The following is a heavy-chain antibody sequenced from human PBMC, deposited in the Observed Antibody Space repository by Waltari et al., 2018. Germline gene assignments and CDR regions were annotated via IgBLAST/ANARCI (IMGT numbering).Heavy chain of an antibody. CDR3: ARACSGGSCYSSHFDY. CDR1: GYTFTSYY. CDR2: INPSGGST. Sequence: QVQLVQSGAEVKKPGASVKVSCKASGYTFTSYYMHWVRQAPGKGLEWMGIINPSGGSTSYAQKFQGRGTMTRETSTSTVYMGLSSLRSEDTAVYYCARACSGGSCYSSHFDYWGQGTLVTVSS. J-gene: IGHJ4*02. D-gene: IGHD2-15*01. V-gene: IGHV1-46*01.